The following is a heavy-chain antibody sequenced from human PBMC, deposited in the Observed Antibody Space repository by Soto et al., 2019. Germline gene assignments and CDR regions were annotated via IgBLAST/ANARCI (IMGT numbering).Heavy chain of an antibody. CDR1: GFSLSTSGVG. CDR3: AHLVVAGITYSFDS. J-gene: IGHJ4*02. V-gene: IGHV2-5*02. CDR2: IYWDDDK. D-gene: IGHD2-15*01. Sequence: QITLKESGPTLVKPTQTLTLTCTFSGFSLSTSGVGVGWIRQPPGKALEWLTFIYWDDDKRNSPFLKSRLTITKDPSKTQVVLTRPNTHPVDTATYYWAHLVVAGITYSFDSWGQGTLVTVSS.